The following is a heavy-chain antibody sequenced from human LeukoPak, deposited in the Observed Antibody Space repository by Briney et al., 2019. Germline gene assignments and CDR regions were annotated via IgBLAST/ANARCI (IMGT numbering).Heavy chain of an antibody. Sequence: SVKVSCKASGGTFSSYAISWVRQARGQGLEWMGRIIPILGIAKYAQKLQGRVTITADKSTRTAYMELRSLRSEDTAVYYCARDPLGSGSYYQTEFDYWGQGTLVTVSS. CDR3: ARDPLGSGSYYQTEFDY. CDR1: GGTFSSYA. D-gene: IGHD3-10*01. J-gene: IGHJ4*02. V-gene: IGHV1-69*04. CDR2: IIPILGIA.